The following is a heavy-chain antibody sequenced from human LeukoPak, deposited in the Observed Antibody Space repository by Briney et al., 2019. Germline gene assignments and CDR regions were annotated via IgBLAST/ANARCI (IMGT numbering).Heavy chain of an antibody. CDR3: AKERENLGGPTELDY. CDR1: GFTFDDYA. V-gene: IGHV3-9*01. J-gene: IGHJ4*02. Sequence: GGSLRLSCAASGFTFDDYAMHWVRQAPGKGLEWVSGISWNSGSIAYADSVRGRFTISRDNAKDSLFLQMNSLRAEDTALYYCAKERENLGGPTELDYWGQGTLVTVSS. CDR2: ISWNSGSI. D-gene: IGHD3-16*01.